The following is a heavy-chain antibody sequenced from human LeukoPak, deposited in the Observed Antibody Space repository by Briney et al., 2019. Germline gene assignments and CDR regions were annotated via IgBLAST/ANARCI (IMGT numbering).Heavy chain of an antibody. CDR2: INPNSGGT. CDR3: ASRVWGRLGGYDY. J-gene: IGHJ4*02. V-gene: IGHV1-2*06. CDR1: GYTFTGYY. Sequence: ASVKVSCKASGYTFTGYYMHWVRQAPGQGLEWMGRINPNSGGTNYAQKFQGRVTMTRDTSISTAYMELSRLRSDGKAVYYCASRVWGRLGGYDYWGQGTLVTVSS. D-gene: IGHD3-16*01.